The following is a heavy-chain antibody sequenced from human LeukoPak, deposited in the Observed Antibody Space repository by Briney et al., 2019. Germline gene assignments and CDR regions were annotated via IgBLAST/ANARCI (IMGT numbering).Heavy chain of an antibody. V-gene: IGHV1-8*02. CDR3: ARGNPRNVNSYGS. Sequence: GASVKVFCKASGGTFSSYAISWVRQATGQGLEWMGWMNPNSGNTGYAQKFQGRVTMTRNTSISTAYMELSSLRSEDTAVYYCARGNPRNVNSYGSWGQGTLVTVSS. CDR1: GGTFSSYA. J-gene: IGHJ5*02. D-gene: IGHD5-18*01. CDR2: MNPNSGNT.